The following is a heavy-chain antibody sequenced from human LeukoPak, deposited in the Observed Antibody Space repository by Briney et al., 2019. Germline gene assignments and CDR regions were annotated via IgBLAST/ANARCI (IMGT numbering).Heavy chain of an antibody. CDR3: ARGSNSGATSDY. V-gene: IGHV4-39*07. CDR1: GGSISSSSYY. CDR2: IYYSGST. D-gene: IGHD1-26*01. J-gene: IGHJ4*02. Sequence: SETLSLTCTVSGGSISSSSYYWGWIRQPPGKGLEWIGSIYYSGSTYYNPSLKSRVTISVDTSKNQFSLKLSSVTAADTAVYYCARGSNSGATSDYWGQGTLVTVSS.